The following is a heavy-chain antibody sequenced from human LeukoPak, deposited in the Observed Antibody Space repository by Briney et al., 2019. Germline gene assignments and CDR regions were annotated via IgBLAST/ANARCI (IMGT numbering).Heavy chain of an antibody. CDR1: GFTFSNYN. V-gene: IGHV3-21*01. CDR3: ARDLGYGSIGLYHYFAS. CDR2: ITSSGPDI. Sequence: PGGSLRPSCAASGFTFSNYNMNWVRQAPGKGLEWVSFITSSGPDIYYAESVKGRFTISRDNAKNSLYLQMDSLRAEDTAVYYCARDLGYGSIGLYHYFASWGQGTLVTVSS. D-gene: IGHD3-22*01. J-gene: IGHJ4*02.